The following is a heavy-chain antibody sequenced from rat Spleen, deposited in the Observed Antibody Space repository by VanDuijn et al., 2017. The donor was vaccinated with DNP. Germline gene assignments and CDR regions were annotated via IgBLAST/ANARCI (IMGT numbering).Heavy chain of an antibody. D-gene: IGHD1-11*01. CDR1: GYSITTNY. CDR2: ISYSGST. Sequence: EVQLQESGPGLVKPSQSLSLTCSVTGYSITTNYWGWIRKFPGNRMEWIGLISYSGSTSYSPSLKSRISITRDTSKNQFFLQLNSVTAEDTATYYCGRYEEGTGCGAMDAWGQGTSVTVSS. CDR3: GRYEEGTGCGAMDA. J-gene: IGHJ4*01. V-gene: IGHV3-1*01.